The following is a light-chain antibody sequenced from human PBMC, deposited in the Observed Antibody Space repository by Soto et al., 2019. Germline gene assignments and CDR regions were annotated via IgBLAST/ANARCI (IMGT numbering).Light chain of an antibody. CDR1: SGHSSYA. V-gene: IGLV4-69*01. J-gene: IGLJ2*01. Sequence: QSVLTQSPSASASLGASVKLTCTLSSGHSSYAIAWHQQQPEKGPRDLMKLNSDGSHSKGDGIPDRFSGSSSGAERYLTISSLQSEDEADYYCQTWGTGPLVFGGGTKVTVL. CDR2: LNSDGSH. CDR3: QTWGTGPLV.